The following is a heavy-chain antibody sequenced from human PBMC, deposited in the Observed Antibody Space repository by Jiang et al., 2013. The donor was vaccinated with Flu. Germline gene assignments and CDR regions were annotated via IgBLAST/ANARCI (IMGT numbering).Heavy chain of an antibody. D-gene: IGHD1-26*01. J-gene: IGHJ4*02. V-gene: IGHV3-30-3*01. CDR1: GFTFSSYG. CDR3: ARVVGASLDY. CDR2: ISNDGSNK. Sequence: LVESGGGVVQPGRSQRLSCAASGFTFSSYGMHWVRQAPGKGLEWVTAISNDGSNKYYADSVKDRFTISRDNSKNTLYLQMNSLRTEDTAMYYCARVVGASLDYWGQGTLVTVSS.